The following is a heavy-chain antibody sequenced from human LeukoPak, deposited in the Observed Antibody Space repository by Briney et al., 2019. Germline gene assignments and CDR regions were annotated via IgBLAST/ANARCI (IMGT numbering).Heavy chain of an antibody. CDR2: IRNDGSNK. D-gene: IGHD4-17*01. Sequence: GGSLRLSCAASGFTFSSYGMHWVRQAPGKGLEWVAFIRNDGSNKYYADSVKGRFTISRDNSKNTLYLQMNSLRAEDTAVYYCGYGDYRAPNWFDPGGQGTLVTVSA. CDR3: GYGDYRAPNWFDP. V-gene: IGHV3-30*02. CDR1: GFTFSSYG. J-gene: IGHJ5*02.